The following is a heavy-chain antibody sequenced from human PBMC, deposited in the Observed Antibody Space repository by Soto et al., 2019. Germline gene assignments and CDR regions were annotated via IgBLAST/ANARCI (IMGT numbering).Heavy chain of an antibody. D-gene: IGHD6-19*01. Sequence: EVQLLESGGGLVQPGGSLRLSCAASGFTFSSYAMSWVRQAPGKGLEWVSAISGSGGSTYYADSVKGRFTISRDNAKNSLYLQMNSLRAEDTAVYYCARGIAVAGNYFDYWGQGTLVTVSS. J-gene: IGHJ4*02. V-gene: IGHV3-23*01. CDR3: ARGIAVAGNYFDY. CDR2: ISGSGGST. CDR1: GFTFSSYA.